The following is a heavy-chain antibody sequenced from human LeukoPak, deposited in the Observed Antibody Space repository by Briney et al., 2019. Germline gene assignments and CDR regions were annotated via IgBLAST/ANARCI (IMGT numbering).Heavy chain of an antibody. J-gene: IGHJ5*02. D-gene: IGHD4-11*01. CDR2: IYGSSSRT. V-gene: IGHV3-11*03. Sequence: KPGGSLRLSCAASGFIFSDYYMSWLRQAPGKGLEWLSYIYGSSSRTNYADPVKGRFTISRENVKNSLYLRMNSLRADDTAVYFCARRGTDYCTPSSCHPNWFAPWGQGTQVTVSS. CDR3: ARRGTDYCTPSSCHPNWFAP. CDR1: GFIFSDYY.